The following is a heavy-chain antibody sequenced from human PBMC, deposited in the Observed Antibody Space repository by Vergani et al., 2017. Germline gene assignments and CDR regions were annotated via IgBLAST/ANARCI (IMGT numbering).Heavy chain of an antibody. Sequence: QVQLVQSGAEVKKPGSSVKVSCKASGGIFSSYAISWVRQAPGQGLEWMGGIIPIFGTANYAQKFQGRVTITADESTSTVYMELSRLRSEDTAVYYCERAGNDGASYVYWYFEYWGRGTLVTVSS. CDR3: ERAGNDGASYVYWYFEY. D-gene: IGHD1-26*01. CDR1: GGIFSSYA. CDR2: IIPIFGTA. V-gene: IGHV1-69*01. J-gene: IGHJ2*01.